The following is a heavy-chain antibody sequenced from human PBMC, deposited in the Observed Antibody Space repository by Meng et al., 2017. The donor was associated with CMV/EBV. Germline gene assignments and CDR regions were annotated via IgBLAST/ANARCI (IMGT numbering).Heavy chain of an antibody. CDR1: GGIFSSYA. CDR3: ARGEQLDPFDY. CDR2: IIPIFGTA. D-gene: IGHD6-6*01. Sequence: SCKASGGIFSSYAISWVRQAPGQGLEWMGGIIPIFGTANYAQKFQGRVTITTDESTSTAYMELSSRRSEDTAVDYCARGEQLDPFDYWGQGTLVTVSS. V-gene: IGHV1-69*05. J-gene: IGHJ4*02.